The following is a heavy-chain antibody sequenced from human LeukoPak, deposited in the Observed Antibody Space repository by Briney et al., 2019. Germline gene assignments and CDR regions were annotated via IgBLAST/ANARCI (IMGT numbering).Heavy chain of an antibody. CDR2: IYYSGST. V-gene: IGHV4-59*01. J-gene: IGHJ3*02. D-gene: IGHD4-11*01. CDR3: ARDLFSDYSALRTAFDI. CDR1: GGSISSYY. Sequence: SETLSLTCTVSGGSISSYYWSWIRQPPGKGLEWIGYIYYSGSTNYNPSLKSRVTISVDTSKNQFSLKLSSVTAADTAVYYCARDLFSDYSALRTAFDIWGQGTMVTVSS.